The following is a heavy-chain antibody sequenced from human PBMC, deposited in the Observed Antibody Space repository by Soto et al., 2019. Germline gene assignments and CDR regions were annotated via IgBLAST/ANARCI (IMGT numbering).Heavy chain of an antibody. CDR1: GGSFSGYY. V-gene: IGHV4-34*01. J-gene: IGHJ5*02. Sequence: PSETLSLTCAVYGGSFSGYYWSWIRQPPGKGLEWIGEINHSGSTNYNPSLKSRVTISVDTSKNQFPLKLSSVTAADTAVYYCARGRYSSSSGWFDPWGQGTQVTVSS. D-gene: IGHD6-6*01. CDR2: INHSGST. CDR3: ARGRYSSSSGWFDP.